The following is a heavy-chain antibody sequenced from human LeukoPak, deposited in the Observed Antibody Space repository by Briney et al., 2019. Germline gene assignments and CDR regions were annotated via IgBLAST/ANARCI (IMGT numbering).Heavy chain of an antibody. CDR3: AREQVVVTVGAFDI. Sequence: AGGSLRLSCAASGFTFSSYGMHWVRQAPGKGLEWVAFIRYDGSNKYYADSVKGRFTISRDNSKNTLYLQMNSLRAEDTAVYYCAREQVVVTVGAFDIWGQGTMVTVSS. CDR2: IRYDGSNK. V-gene: IGHV3-30*02. CDR1: GFTFSSYG. J-gene: IGHJ3*02. D-gene: IGHD3-22*01.